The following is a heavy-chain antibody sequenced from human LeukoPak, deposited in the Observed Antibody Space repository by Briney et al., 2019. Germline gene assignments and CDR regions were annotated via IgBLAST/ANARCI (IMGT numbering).Heavy chain of an antibody. D-gene: IGHD4-17*01. Sequence: PGGSLRLSCAASGFTVRNNHMSWVRQAPGKGLEWVSIIYRGGTTYYADSVKGRFTISRDSSKNTLYLQMNSLRAEDTAFYYCARGQYGDYVRVDYWGQGTLVTVSS. CDR3: ARGQYGDYVRVDY. CDR2: IYRGGTT. CDR1: GFTVRNNH. J-gene: IGHJ4*02. V-gene: IGHV3-66*01.